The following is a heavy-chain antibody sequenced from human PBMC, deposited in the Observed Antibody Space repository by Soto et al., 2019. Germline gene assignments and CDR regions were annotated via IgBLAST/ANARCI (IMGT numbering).Heavy chain of an antibody. D-gene: IGHD3-22*01. J-gene: IGHJ5*02. V-gene: IGHV1-3*01. CDR3: ARGNYYDSSGYYLSWFDP. CDR1: GYTFSSNS. Sequence: ASVKVSCKASGYTFSSNSMHWVRQARGQRREWMGWINVGNGNTKYSQKFQGRVTITRDTSASTAYMELSSLRSEDTAVYYCARGNYYDSSGYYLSWFDPWGQGTLVTVSS. CDR2: INVGNGNT.